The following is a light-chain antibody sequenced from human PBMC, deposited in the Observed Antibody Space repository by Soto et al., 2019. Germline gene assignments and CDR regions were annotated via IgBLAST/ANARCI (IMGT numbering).Light chain of an antibody. CDR1: QDITNF. CDR3: QQYDSVPIT. CDR2: DVS. V-gene: IGKV1-33*01. J-gene: IGKJ5*01. Sequence: DTQMTQSPSSLSASVGDRVTITCQASQDITNFLNWYQQKPGEAPKVLIYDVSILHPGVPSRFSGSGRRTHFSLTITNLQPEDIATYYCQQYDSVPITFGQGTRL.